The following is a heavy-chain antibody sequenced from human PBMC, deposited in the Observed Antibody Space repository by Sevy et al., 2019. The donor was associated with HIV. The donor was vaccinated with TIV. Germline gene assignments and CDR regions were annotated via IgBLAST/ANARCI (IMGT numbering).Heavy chain of an antibody. CDR3: ARSYGTTDVLFDY. V-gene: IGHV4-38-2*01. Sequence: SETLSLTCAVSGYSISSGYYWGWIRQPPGKGLEWIGSIYHRGSTYYNPSLKSRVTISVDTSKNQFSLKLSSVTAAETAVYYCARSYGTTDVLFDYWGQGTLVTVSS. D-gene: IGHD1-1*01. CDR2: IYHRGST. J-gene: IGHJ4*02. CDR1: GYSISSGYY.